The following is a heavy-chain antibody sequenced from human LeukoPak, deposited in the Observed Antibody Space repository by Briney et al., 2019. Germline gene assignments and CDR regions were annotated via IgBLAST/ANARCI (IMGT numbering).Heavy chain of an antibody. CDR2: IYPGDSDA. J-gene: IGHJ3*02. CDR1: GYSFTNYW. D-gene: IGHD3-10*01. Sequence: GESLKISCKGSGYSFTNYWIAWGRQLPGQGLEWLAIIYPGDSDARYSPSFQGQVTISVDKSISTTSLRWSSLKASDTAMYYCARRGWGFGEPKRDHDTFDIWGQGTMVTVSS. V-gene: IGHV5-51*01. CDR3: ARRGWGFGEPKRDHDTFDI.